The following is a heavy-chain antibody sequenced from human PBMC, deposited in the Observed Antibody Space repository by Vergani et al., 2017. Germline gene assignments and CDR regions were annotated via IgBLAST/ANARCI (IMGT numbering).Heavy chain of an antibody. CDR3: AGVGFGEYFFDY. V-gene: IGHV4-59*01. J-gene: IGHJ4*02. Sequence: QVQLQESGPGLVKPSETLSPTFTVLGGSISSYYWSWIRQPPGKGLEWIGYIYYSGSTNYTPFLKSRVTISVDTSKKRFSLRLSSVTAADTAVYYCAGVGFGEYFFDYWGQGTLVTVSS. CDR1: GGSISSYY. D-gene: IGHD3-10*01. CDR2: IYYSGST.